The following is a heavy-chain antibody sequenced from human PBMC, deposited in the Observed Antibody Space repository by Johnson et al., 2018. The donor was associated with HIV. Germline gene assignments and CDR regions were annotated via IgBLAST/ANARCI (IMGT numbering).Heavy chain of an antibody. J-gene: IGHJ3*02. D-gene: IGHD5-24*01. CDR1: GFTFSSYG. Sequence: QVQLVESGGGVVQPGRSLRLSCAASGFTFSSYGMHWVRQAPGKGLEWVAVIWYDGSNKYYADSVKGLFTISRDNPKNTLYLQMNSLRREDTAVYYCAKGGVGRDGNRDAFDIWGQGTMVTVSS. CDR3: AKGGVGRDGNRDAFDI. CDR2: IWYDGSNK. V-gene: IGHV3-33*06.